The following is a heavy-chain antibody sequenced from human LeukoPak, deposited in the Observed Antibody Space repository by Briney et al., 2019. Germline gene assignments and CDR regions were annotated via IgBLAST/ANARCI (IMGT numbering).Heavy chain of an antibody. D-gene: IGHD6-6*01. CDR1: GFTFSSYA. CDR2: ISGSGGST. V-gene: IGHV3-23*01. Sequence: GGSLRLSCAASGFTFSSYAMSWVRRAPGEGLEGVSAISGSGGSTYYAASVKGRFTIYRDNSKNTLYLQMNSLRAEDTAVYYCAKGHTSSSYASNDYWGQGALVTVSS. CDR3: AKGHTSSSYASNDY. J-gene: IGHJ4*02.